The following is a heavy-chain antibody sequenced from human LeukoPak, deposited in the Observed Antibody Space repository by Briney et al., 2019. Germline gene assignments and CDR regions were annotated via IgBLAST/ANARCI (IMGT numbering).Heavy chain of an antibody. J-gene: IGHJ3*02. CDR2: ISYDGSNK. Sequence: QPGRSLRLSCAASGFTFSSYGMHWVRQAPGKGLEWVAVISYDGSNKYYADSVKGRFTISRDNSKNTLYLQMNSLRAEDTAVYYCATPPPFSSGWWADVFDIWGQGTMVTVSS. V-gene: IGHV3-30*03. CDR3: ATPPPFSSGWWADVFDI. CDR1: GFTFSSYG. D-gene: IGHD6-19*01.